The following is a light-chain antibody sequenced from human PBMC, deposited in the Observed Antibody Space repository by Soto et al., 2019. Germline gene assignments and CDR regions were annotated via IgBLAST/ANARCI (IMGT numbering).Light chain of an antibody. CDR2: KVS. V-gene: IGKV2-30*01. J-gene: IGKJ2*01. Sequence: DVVMTQSPLSLPVTLGQSASDSCRSSESVLYSDVNSDLSWFQQRPGQSPRRLIYKVSNRDSGVPDRFSGSGSDTDFTLKISRVEAEDVGVYYCMQGTYWPYTFGQGTQLEIK. CDR3: MQGTYWPYT. CDR1: ESVLYSDVNSD.